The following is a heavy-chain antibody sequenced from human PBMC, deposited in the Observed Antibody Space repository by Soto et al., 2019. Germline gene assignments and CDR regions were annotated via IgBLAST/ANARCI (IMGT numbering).Heavy chain of an antibody. CDR3: ARGREQQLVRYFDY. CDR1: GGSFSGYY. V-gene: IGHV4-34*01. J-gene: IGHJ4*02. CDR2: INHSGST. D-gene: IGHD6-13*01. Sequence: PSETLSLTCAVYGGSFSGYYWSWIRQPPGKGLEWIGEINHSGSTNYNPSLKSRVTISVDTSKNQFSLKLSSVTAADTAVYYCARGREQQLVRYFDYWGQGTLVTVSP.